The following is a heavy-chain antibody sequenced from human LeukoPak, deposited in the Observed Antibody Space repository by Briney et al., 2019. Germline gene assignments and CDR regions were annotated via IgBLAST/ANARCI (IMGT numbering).Heavy chain of an antibody. CDR3: AKGVRFLEWLLHFDY. CDR2: ISGSGGST. J-gene: IGHJ4*02. Sequence: GGSLRLSCAASGFTFSSYAMSWVRQAPGKGLEWVSAISGSGGSTYYADSVKGRFTISRDNSKNTLYLQMNNLRAEDTAVYYCAKGVRFLEWLLHFDYWGQGTLVTVSS. D-gene: IGHD3-3*01. V-gene: IGHV3-23*01. CDR1: GFTFSSYA.